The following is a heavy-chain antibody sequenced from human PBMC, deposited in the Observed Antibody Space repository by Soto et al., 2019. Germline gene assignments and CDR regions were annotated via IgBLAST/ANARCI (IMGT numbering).Heavy chain of an antibody. CDR3: ARSSSYYYYYYYMDV. CDR1: GGTFSSYT. D-gene: IGHD6-13*01. V-gene: IGHV1-69*02. J-gene: IGHJ6*03. Sequence: SVKVSCKASGGTFSSYTISWVRQAPGQGLEWMGRIIPILGIANYAQKFQGRVTITADKSTSTAYMELSSLRSEDTAVYYCARSSSYYYYYYYMDVWGKGTTVTVSS. CDR2: IIPILGIA.